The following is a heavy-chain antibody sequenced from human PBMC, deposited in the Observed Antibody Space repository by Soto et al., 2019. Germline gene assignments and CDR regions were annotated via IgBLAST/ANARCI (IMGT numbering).Heavy chain of an antibody. Sequence: GRSLRLSCADSGFIFSNYAMFWFRQAPGKGLEWVSTIYAAGGSKYYTGSVKGRFTISRDNSRDTLFLQMDSLRVEDTAMYFCAKDLIRGDGYEDPDYWGQGTLVTVSS. V-gene: IGHV3-23*01. D-gene: IGHD3-10*01. CDR3: AKDLIRGDGYEDPDY. CDR1: GFIFSNYA. CDR2: IYAAGGSK. J-gene: IGHJ4*02.